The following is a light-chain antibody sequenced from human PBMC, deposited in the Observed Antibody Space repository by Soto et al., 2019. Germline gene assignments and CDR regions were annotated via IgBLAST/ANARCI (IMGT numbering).Light chain of an antibody. J-gene: IGKJ3*01. CDR2: GAS. CDR1: QSVSTN. CDR3: QQSSNWPLT. V-gene: IGKV3-11*01. Sequence: EIVMTQSPATLSVSPGERATLSCRASQSVSTNLVWYQQKPGQAPRLLIYGASIRATGIPARFSGSGSGTDFTLTISSLEPEDFAVYYCQQSSNWPLTFGPGTKVDIK.